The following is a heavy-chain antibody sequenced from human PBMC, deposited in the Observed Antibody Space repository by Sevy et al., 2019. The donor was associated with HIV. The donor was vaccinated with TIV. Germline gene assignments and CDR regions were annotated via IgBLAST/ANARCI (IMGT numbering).Heavy chain of an antibody. Sequence: GGSLRLSCAASGFTFTSDYMHWVRQPPGKGLGWVSHINTDGKIIRYADSVKGRFTTSRDNAKNTLYLQMNSLRAEDTAVYYCARGARGTFGSWGQGTLVTVSS. V-gene: IGHV3-74*01. CDR2: INTDGKII. CDR1: GFTFTSDY. D-gene: IGHD1-26*01. CDR3: ARGARGTFGS. J-gene: IGHJ4*02.